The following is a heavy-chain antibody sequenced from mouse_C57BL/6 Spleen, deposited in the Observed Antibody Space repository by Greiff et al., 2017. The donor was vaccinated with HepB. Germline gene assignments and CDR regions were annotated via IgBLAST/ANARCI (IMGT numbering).Heavy chain of an antibody. Sequence: VQLQQPGAELVKPGASVKMSCKASGYTFTSYWIPWVKQRPGQGLEWIGDIHPGSGSTNYNEKFKGKATLTVDKSSSTAYMQLSSLTSEDSAVYYCARGGICYFGSSPYALDYWGQGTSVTVSS. D-gene: IGHD1-1*01. CDR1: GYTFTSYW. J-gene: IGHJ4*01. CDR2: IHPGSGST. V-gene: IGHV1-55*01. CDR3: ARGGICYFGSSPYALDY.